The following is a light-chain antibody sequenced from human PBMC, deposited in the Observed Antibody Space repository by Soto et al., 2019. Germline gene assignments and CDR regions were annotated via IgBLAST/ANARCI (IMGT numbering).Light chain of an antibody. CDR3: NSFTSSSTVI. V-gene: IGLV2-14*01. CDR2: GVT. J-gene: IGLJ2*01. CDR1: SGDIGAYNY. Sequence: QSALTQPRSVSGSPGQSVTFSCTGTSGDIGAYNYVSWYQFHPGKAPKLLIYGVTNRPSGVSNRFSGSKSGNTASLTISGLQAEDEGAYFCNSFTSSSTVIFGGGTKVTVL.